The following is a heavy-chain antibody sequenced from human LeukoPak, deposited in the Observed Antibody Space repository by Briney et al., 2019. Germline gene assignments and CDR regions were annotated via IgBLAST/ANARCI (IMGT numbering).Heavy chain of an antibody. D-gene: IGHD6-13*01. CDR1: GFTLSTYW. Sequence: PGGSLRLSCAASGFTLSTYWMHWVRQGPGKGLVWVSCINSDGSRTTYADSVKGLFTISRDNAKNTLYLQMNTLRVEDTAVYYCARGSWSAADTNIDYWGQRTLVTVSS. CDR2: INSDGSRT. J-gene: IGHJ4*02. CDR3: ARGSWSAADTNIDY. V-gene: IGHV3-74*01.